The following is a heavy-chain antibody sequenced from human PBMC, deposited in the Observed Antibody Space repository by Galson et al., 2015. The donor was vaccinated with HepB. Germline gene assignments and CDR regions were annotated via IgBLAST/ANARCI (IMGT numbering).Heavy chain of an antibody. CDR1: GFTFSSYA. CDR2: ISSNGGST. CDR3: TYCSSTSCYDYYYYYGMDV. V-gene: IGHV3-64D*06. J-gene: IGHJ6*02. D-gene: IGHD2-2*01. Sequence: SLRLSCAASGFTFSSYAMHWVRQAPGKGLEYVSAISSNGGSTYYADSVKGRFTISRDNSKNTLYLQMSSLRAEDTAVYYCTYCSSTSCYDYYYYYGMDVWGQGTTVTVSS.